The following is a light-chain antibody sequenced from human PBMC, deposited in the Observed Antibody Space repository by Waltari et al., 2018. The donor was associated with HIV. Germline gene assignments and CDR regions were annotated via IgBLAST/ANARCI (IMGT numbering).Light chain of an antibody. CDR3: QQSYNTPRT. CDR1: QNISTY. CDR2: PAS. V-gene: IGKV1-39*01. Sequence: DIQMTQSPSSLSASVGDRVTISCRASQNISTYLNWYQQKPGKAPNLLIYPASSLQSGAPSRFSGSGSGTDFTLTISSLQSEDFATYYCQQSYNTPRTFGQGTKVEIK. J-gene: IGKJ1*01.